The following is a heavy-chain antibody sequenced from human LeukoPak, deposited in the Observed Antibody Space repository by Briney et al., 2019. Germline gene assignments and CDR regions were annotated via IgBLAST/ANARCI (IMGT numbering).Heavy chain of an antibody. Sequence: GASVKVSCKVSGYTLTELSMHWVRQAPGKGLEWMGGFDPEDGEAIYAQKFQGRVTMTEDTSTDTAYMELSSLRSEDTAVYYCATDRYCSGGSCHDFDYWGQGTLVTVSS. CDR1: GYTLTELS. CDR3: ATDRYCSGGSCHDFDY. J-gene: IGHJ4*02. V-gene: IGHV1-24*01. D-gene: IGHD2-15*01. CDR2: FDPEDGEA.